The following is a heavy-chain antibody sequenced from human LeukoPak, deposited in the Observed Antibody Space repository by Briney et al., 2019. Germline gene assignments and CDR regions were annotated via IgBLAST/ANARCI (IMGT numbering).Heavy chain of an antibody. CDR2: IWYDGSNK. Sequence: GGSLRLSCAASGFTFSSYGMHWVRQAPGKGLEWVAVIWYDGSNKYYADSVKGRFTISRDNSKDTLYLQMNSLRAEDTAVYYCARDVDGILTGYYPEYYYYGMDVWGQGTTVTVSS. CDR3: ARDVDGILTGYYPEYYYYGMDV. CDR1: GFTFSSYG. V-gene: IGHV3-33*01. J-gene: IGHJ6*02. D-gene: IGHD3-9*01.